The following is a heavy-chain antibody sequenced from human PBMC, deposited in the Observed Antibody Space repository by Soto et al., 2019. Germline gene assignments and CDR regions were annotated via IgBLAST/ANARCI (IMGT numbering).Heavy chain of an antibody. CDR2: PIPIIGTT. CDR3: AAGDSSDTGDH. D-gene: IGHD5-18*01. J-gene: IGHJ4*02. V-gene: IGHV1-69*01. Sequence: QVQLVQSGAEVKKPGSSVKVSCKASGDTLSTHGISWVRQAPGQGLEWMGGPIPIIGTTDYAEKFQGRVTITADEATTTSYMELSSLIPDDTAVYYCAAGDSSDTGDHWGQGTLVTVAS. CDR1: GDTLSTHG.